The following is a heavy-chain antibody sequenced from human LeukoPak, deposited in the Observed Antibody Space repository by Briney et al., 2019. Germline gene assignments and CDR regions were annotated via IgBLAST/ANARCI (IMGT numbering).Heavy chain of an antibody. D-gene: IGHD3-22*01. CDR1: GFTFSSYW. CDR3: AKDRYYYDSSGYYYGENFDY. Sequence: GGSLRLSCAASGFTFSSYWMSWVRQAPGKGLEWVANIKQDGSEKYYVDSVKGRFTISRDNAKNSLYLQMNSLRAEDTAVYYCAKDRYYYDSSGYYYGENFDYWGQGTLVTVSS. J-gene: IGHJ4*02. CDR2: IKQDGSEK. V-gene: IGHV3-7*03.